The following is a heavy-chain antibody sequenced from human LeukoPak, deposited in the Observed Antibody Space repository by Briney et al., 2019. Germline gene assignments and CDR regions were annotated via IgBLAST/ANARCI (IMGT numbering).Heavy chain of an antibody. CDR3: ARDDPRGWYYFDY. V-gene: IGHV1-2*02. Sequence: ASVKVSCKASGYTFTGYYMHWVRQAPGQGLEWMGWINPNSGGTNYAQKFQGRVTMTRNTSVSTAYMELSRLRSDDTAVYYCARDDPRGWYYFDYWGQGTLVTVSS. D-gene: IGHD3-10*01. J-gene: IGHJ4*02. CDR1: GYTFTGYY. CDR2: INPNSGGT.